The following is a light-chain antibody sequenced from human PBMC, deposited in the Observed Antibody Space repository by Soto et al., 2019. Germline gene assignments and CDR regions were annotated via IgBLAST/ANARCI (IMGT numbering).Light chain of an antibody. J-gene: IGKJ4*01. Sequence: EIVMTQSPATLSVSPGESATLSCRASQSISTSLAWYQQNPGQAPRLLSYDVSTRATGVPGRFSGGGSGTEFTLTISGLQSEDFAVYYCQQYNNWPPLTFGGGTKLEIK. CDR1: QSISTS. CDR3: QQYNNWPPLT. V-gene: IGKV3-15*01. CDR2: DVS.